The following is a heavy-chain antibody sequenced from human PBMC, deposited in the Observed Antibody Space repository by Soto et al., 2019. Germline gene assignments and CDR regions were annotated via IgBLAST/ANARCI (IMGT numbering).Heavy chain of an antibody. Sequence: QVQLVQSGAEVKKPGSSVKVSCKASGGTFSSYAISWVRQAPGQGLEWMGGIIPIFGTANYAQKFQGRVTITADESTSTAYMELSSLRDEDTAVYYCARDRQAGWLHTPRAFDIWGQGTMVTVSS. J-gene: IGHJ3*02. D-gene: IGHD5-12*01. CDR1: GGTFSSYA. CDR2: IIPIFGTA. V-gene: IGHV1-69*01. CDR3: ARDRQAGWLHTPRAFDI.